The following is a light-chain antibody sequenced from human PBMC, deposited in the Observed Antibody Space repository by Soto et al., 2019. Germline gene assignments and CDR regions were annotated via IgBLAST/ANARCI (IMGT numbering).Light chain of an antibody. J-gene: IGKJ4*01. V-gene: IGKV3D-15*01. CDR1: QSISIY. Sequence: EVLMTQSPATLSVSPGERVTLSCRASQSISIYLDWYQQKPGHAPRVLIYGASSRASGVPDRFSGSGSGTDFTLTISRLEHDDFAFYYCQQYQNWPPLTFGRGTRVEIK. CDR2: GAS. CDR3: QQYQNWPPLT.